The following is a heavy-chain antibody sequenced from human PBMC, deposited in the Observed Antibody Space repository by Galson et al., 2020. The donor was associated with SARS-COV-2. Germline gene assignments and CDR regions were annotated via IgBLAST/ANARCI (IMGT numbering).Heavy chain of an antibody. CDR2: IIPIFGTA. V-gene: IGHV1-69*13. D-gene: IGHD6-13*01. Sequence: SVKVSCKASGGTFSSYAISWVRQAPGQGLEWMGGIIPIFGTANYAQKFQGRVTITADESTSTAYMELSSLRSEDTAVYYCATATAYSSSWYRLYYYYYGMDVWGQGTTVTVSS. J-gene: IGHJ6*02. CDR1: GGTFSSYA. CDR3: ATATAYSSSWYRLYYYYYGMDV.